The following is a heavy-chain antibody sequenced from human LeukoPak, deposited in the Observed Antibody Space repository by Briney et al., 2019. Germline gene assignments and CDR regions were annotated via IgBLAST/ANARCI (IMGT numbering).Heavy chain of an antibody. V-gene: IGHV3-30*02. CDR2: IRFDEREK. Sequence: GGSLRLSCAASGFSLNNYGMHWVRHTPSKGLEWVAFIRFDEREKFYADSVKGRFTISRDNSRNTVSLQLSNLRTEDTALYYCAKTSLSDSSGHYYYMDVWGKGTTVTVSS. CDR3: AKTSLSDSSGHYYYMDV. CDR1: GFSLNNYG. J-gene: IGHJ6*03. D-gene: IGHD3-3*01.